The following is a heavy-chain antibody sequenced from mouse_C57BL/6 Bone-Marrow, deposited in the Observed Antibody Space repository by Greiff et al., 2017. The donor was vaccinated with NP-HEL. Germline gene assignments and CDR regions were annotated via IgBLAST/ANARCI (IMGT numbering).Heavy chain of an antibody. CDR3: ARERNGYVGICAY. CDR2: IHPNSGST. V-gene: IGHV1-64*01. D-gene: IGHD2-2*01. J-gene: IGHJ3*01. Sequence: QVQLQQPGAELVKPGASVKLSCKASGYTFTSYWMHWVKQRPGQGLEWIGMIHPNSGSTNYNEKFKSKATLTVDQSSSTAYMQLISLTSEDSAVYDCARERNGYVGICAYWGQGTLVTVSA. CDR1: GYTFTSYW.